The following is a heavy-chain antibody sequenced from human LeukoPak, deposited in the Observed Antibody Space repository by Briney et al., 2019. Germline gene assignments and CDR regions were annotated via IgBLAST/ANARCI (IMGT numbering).Heavy chain of an antibody. D-gene: IGHD3-22*01. V-gene: IGHV4-34*01. CDR1: GGSFSGYN. CDR2: INHIGST. J-gene: IGHJ3*02. Sequence: PSETLSLTCAVYGGSFSGYNWSWIRQPPGKGLEWIGEINHIGSTNYNPSLKSRVTISVDTSKNQFSLKLTSVTVADTAVYYCARDYYDSSGMAPLFIDAFDIWGQGTMVTVSS. CDR3: ARDYYDSSGMAPLFIDAFDI.